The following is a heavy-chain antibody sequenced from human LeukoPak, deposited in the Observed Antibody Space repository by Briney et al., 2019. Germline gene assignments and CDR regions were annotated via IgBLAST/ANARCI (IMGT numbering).Heavy chain of an antibody. V-gene: IGHV6-1*01. D-gene: IGHD6-19*01. CDR1: GDSVSINSAA. Sequence: SQTLSLTCTISGDSVSINSAAWNWIRQSPSRGLEWLGRTYQRSKWYNDYAVSVKSRITINPDISKNQFSLQLNSVTPEDTAVYYCARSPSPYSSGWYFDYWGQGTLVTVSS. CDR2: TYQRSKWYN. J-gene: IGHJ4*02. CDR3: ARSPSPYSSGWYFDY.